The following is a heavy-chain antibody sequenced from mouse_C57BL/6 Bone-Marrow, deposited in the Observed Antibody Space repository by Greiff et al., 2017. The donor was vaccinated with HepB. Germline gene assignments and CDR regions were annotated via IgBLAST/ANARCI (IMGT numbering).Heavy chain of an antibody. Sequence: EVQLQQSGAELVRPGASVKLSCTASGFNIKDDYMHWVKQRPEQGLEWIGWIDPENGDTEYASKFQGKATITADTSSNTAYLQLSSLTSEDTAVYYCTRGLLHSFAYWGQGTLVTVSA. CDR1: GFNIKDDY. CDR3: TRGLLHSFAY. V-gene: IGHV14-4*01. J-gene: IGHJ3*01. CDR2: IDPENGDT. D-gene: IGHD2-3*01.